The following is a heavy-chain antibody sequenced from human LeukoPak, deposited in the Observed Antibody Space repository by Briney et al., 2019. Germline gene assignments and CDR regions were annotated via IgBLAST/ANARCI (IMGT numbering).Heavy chain of an antibody. CDR1: GFTFSNYV. CDR2: INHNGEMI. Sequence: GGSLRLSCAASGFTFSNYVMSWVRQAPGKGLEWVSYINHNGEMIFYPDFVKGRFTISRDNAKNSLYLQMNSLRDKDTAVYYCARDNDWAFHYWGQGTLVTVSS. D-gene: IGHD3-9*01. V-gene: IGHV3-48*02. J-gene: IGHJ4*02. CDR3: ARDNDWAFHY.